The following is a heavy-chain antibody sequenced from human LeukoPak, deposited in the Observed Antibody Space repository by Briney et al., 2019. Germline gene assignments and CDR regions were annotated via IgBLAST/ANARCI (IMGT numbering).Heavy chain of an antibody. Sequence: VASVKVSCKASGYTFTNYYIHWVRQATGQGLEWMGWMNPNSGNTGYAQKFQGRVTITRNTSISTAYMELSSLRSEDTAVYYCARSNRGYSGILYYYYYMDVWGKGTTVTVSS. D-gene: IGHD1-26*01. V-gene: IGHV1-8*03. CDR2: MNPNSGNT. CDR1: GYTFTNYY. CDR3: ARSNRGYSGILYYYYYMDV. J-gene: IGHJ6*03.